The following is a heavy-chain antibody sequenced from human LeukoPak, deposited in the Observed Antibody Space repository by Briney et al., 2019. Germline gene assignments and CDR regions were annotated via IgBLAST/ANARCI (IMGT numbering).Heavy chain of an antibody. V-gene: IGHV4-31*03. J-gene: IGHJ4*02. D-gene: IGHD6-13*01. Sequence: ASETLSLTCTVSGGSISSGGYYWSWIRQHPGKGLEWIGYIYYSGSTYYNPSLKSRVTISVDTSKNQFSLKLSSVTAADTAVYYCARAVGAAAGYFDYWGQGTLVTVSS. CDR3: ARAVGAAAGYFDY. CDR2: IYYSGST. CDR1: GGSISSGGYY.